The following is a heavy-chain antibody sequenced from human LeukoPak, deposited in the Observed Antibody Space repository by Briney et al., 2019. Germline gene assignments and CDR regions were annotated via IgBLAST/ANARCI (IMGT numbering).Heavy chain of an antibody. D-gene: IGHD3-9*01. V-gene: IGHV1-2*02. CDR1: GYTFTGYY. CDR3: ARSPHILTGENFDF. J-gene: IGHJ4*02. CDR2: INPNSGGT. Sequence: GASVKVSCKASGYTFTGYYMHWVRQAPGQGLEWMGWINPNSGGTNYAQKFQDRVSMTRDTSISTAYMQLSRLRYDDTAVYYCARSPHILTGENFDFWGQGTLLTVSS.